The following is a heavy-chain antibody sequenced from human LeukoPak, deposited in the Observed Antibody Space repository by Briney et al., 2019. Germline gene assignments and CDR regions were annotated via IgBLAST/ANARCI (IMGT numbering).Heavy chain of an antibody. D-gene: IGHD3-10*01. CDR2: IYSTGST. CDR3: ARSGEWSHYYFYMDV. Sequence: SETLSLTCTVSGGPTNSYYWSWIRQPDGKGLEWIGRIYSTGSTNYNPSLQSRVNMSLDTSKNHFSLTLNSVTAADTAVYYCARSGEWSHYYFYMDVWGKGTTVIVSS. J-gene: IGHJ6*03. V-gene: IGHV4-4*07. CDR1: GGPTNSYY.